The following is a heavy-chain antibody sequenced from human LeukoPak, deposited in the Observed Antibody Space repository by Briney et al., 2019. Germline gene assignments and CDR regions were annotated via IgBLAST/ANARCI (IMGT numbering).Heavy chain of an antibody. CDR1: GFTFSSYA. CDR3: AKKVSHWFDP. V-gene: IGHV3-30-3*02. Sequence: GGSLRLSCAASGFTFSSYAMHWVRQAPGKGLEWVAVISYDGSNKYYADSVKGRFTISRDNSKNTLYLQMNSLRAEDTAVYYCAKKVSHWFDPWGQGTLVTVSS. J-gene: IGHJ5*02. CDR2: ISYDGSNK.